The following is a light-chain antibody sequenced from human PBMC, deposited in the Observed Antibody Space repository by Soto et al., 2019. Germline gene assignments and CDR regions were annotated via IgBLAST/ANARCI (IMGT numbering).Light chain of an antibody. J-gene: IGKJ2*01. Sequence: DIQLTQSPSFLSASVEDRVTISCRASYDISSSLAWYQQEPGKPPKLLIYDSSTLQTGVPSRFTGSGSERKFTLTISGLQFADFATYFSQQLSHYPYTLEQVTKLEI. V-gene: IGKV1-9*01. CDR1: YDISSS. CDR2: DSS. CDR3: QQLSHYPYT.